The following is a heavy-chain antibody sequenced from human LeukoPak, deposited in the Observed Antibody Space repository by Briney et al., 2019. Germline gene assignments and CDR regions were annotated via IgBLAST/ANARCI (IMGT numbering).Heavy chain of an antibody. CDR3: ARGGGEVYFYYYMDV. V-gene: IGHV4-30-2*01. Sequence: PSETLSLTCTVSGGSISSGGNYWSWIRQPPGKGLEWIGYIYHSGSTYYNPSLKGRVTISLDRSNNQFFLKLSSVTAADTAVYYCARGGGEVYFYYYMDVWGKGTTVTVSS. CDR2: IYHSGST. J-gene: IGHJ6*03. CDR1: GGSISSGGNY. D-gene: IGHD4-17*01.